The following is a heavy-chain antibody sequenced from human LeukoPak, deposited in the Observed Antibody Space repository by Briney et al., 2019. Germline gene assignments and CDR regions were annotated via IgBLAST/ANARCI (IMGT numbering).Heavy chain of an antibody. CDR1: GYTLTSYG. Sequence: ASVKVSCRASGYTLTSYGINWVRQAPGQGLEWLGWISAYTGDTKYAQNLQGRVNMTTDTSTSTAYMELKSLRSDDTAVYYCARGLGFLGAFDIWGQGTMVTVSS. J-gene: IGHJ3*02. D-gene: IGHD5-12*01. V-gene: IGHV1-18*01. CDR3: ARGLGFLGAFDI. CDR2: ISAYTGDT.